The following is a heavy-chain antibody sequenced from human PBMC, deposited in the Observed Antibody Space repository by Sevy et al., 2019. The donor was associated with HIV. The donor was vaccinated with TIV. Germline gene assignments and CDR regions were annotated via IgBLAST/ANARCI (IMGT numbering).Heavy chain of an antibody. D-gene: IGHD2-2*01. Sequence: ASVKVSCKASGYTFTGYYIHWVRQAPGQGLEWMGWINPNSGGTNSAQKFQGMVTMTRDTSISTAYMELSRLRSDDTAVYYCARDLTGAAAAMSWFDPWGQGTLVTVSS. CDR3: ARDLTGAAAAMSWFDP. J-gene: IGHJ5*02. CDR2: INPNSGGT. CDR1: GYTFTGYY. V-gene: IGHV1-2*02.